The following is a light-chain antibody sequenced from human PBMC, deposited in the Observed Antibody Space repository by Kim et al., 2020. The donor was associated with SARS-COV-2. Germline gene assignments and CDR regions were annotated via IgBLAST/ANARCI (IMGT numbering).Light chain of an antibody. Sequence: DIQMTQAPSSLSASVGDRVTITCQASQDISNHLNWYQQKPGKAPKLLIYDASNLKTGVPSRFSGRGSGTDFTFTISSLQPEDIATYYCQQFDNLPLTFGQETRLEIK. J-gene: IGKJ5*01. CDR3: QQFDNLPLT. CDR1: QDISNH. CDR2: DAS. V-gene: IGKV1-33*01.